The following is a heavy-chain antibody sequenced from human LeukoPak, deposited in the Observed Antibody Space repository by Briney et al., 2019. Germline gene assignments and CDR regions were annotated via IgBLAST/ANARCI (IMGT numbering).Heavy chain of an antibody. CDR2: ISGSVGST. CDR3: AKSKGVGATDY. D-gene: IGHD1-26*01. V-gene: IGHV3-23*01. CDR1: EFTFSNYW. Sequence: GGSLRLSCAASEFTFSNYWMSWVRQAPGKGLEWVSTISGSVGSTYYADSVKGRFTISRDNSKNTLFLQMSSLRAEDTAVYYCAKSKGVGATDYWGQGTLVTVSS. J-gene: IGHJ4*02.